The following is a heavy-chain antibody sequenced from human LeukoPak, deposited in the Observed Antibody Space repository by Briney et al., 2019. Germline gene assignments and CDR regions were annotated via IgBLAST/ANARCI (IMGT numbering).Heavy chain of an antibody. J-gene: IGHJ3*02. V-gene: IGHV3-66*01. D-gene: IGHD3-10*01. CDR3: AKSESLWFGEYAFDI. CDR1: GFIVSSNY. Sequence: GGSLRLSCAASGFIVSSNYMSWVRQAPGKGLEWVSVIYSGGDTYYADSVKGRFTISRDNSKNTLYLQMSSLRAEDTAVYYCAKSESLWFGEYAFDIWGQGTMVTVSS. CDR2: IYSGGDT.